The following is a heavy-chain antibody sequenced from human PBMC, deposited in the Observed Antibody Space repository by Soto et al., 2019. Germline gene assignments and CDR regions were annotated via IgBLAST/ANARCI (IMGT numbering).Heavy chain of an antibody. V-gene: IGHV3-21*01. D-gene: IGHD3-22*01. CDR1: GFTFSSYS. CDR3: ASLHSSGYYYYPAYYYYYYGMDV. J-gene: IGHJ6*02. Sequence: GGSLRLSCAASGFTFSSYSMNWVRQAPGKGLEWVSSISSSSSYIYYADSVKGRFTISRDNAKNSLYLQMNSLRAEDTAVYYCASLHSSGYYYYPAYYYYYYGMDVWGQGTTVTVSS. CDR2: ISSSSSYI.